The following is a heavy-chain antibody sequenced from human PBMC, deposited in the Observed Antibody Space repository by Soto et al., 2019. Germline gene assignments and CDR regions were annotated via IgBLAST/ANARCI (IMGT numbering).Heavy chain of an antibody. CDR1: GFSFSNAW. Sequence: PGGSLRLSCAASGFSFSNAWKSWVRQAPGKGLEWVGRVKSKTDGGTTDYAAPVKGRFTVSRDDSKNMLVLQMNSLKTEDTAVYYCTTDAGYSGYYPRDFDYWGQGTLVTVSS. CDR3: TTDAGYSGYYPRDFDY. D-gene: IGHD3-22*01. CDR2: VKSKTDGGTT. J-gene: IGHJ4*02. V-gene: IGHV3-15*05.